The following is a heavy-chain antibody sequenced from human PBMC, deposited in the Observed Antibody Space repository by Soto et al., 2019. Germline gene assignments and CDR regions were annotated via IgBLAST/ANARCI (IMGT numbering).Heavy chain of an antibody. Sequence: QVQLVQSGAEVKKPGASVKVSCKASGYTFSNFTMHWVRQAPGQRLEWMGWINAGNGNTEYSQKCQGRVTITRDTSASTADMGLSSLRSEDTAVYYCASGGTYDWGGEDYCDYWGQGSLVTVSS. CDR2: INAGNGNT. CDR3: ASGGTYDWGGEDYCDY. V-gene: IGHV1-3*01. D-gene: IGHD1-26*01. CDR1: GYTFSNFT. J-gene: IGHJ4*02.